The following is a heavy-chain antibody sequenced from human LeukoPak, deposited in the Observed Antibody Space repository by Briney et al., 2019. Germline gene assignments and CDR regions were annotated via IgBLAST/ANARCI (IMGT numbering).Heavy chain of an antibody. J-gene: IGHJ4*02. D-gene: IGHD4-17*01. CDR1: GYTFTGYY. CDR3: ARGLPYGDYGFDY. Sequence: GASVKVSCKASGYTFTGYYMHWVRQAPGQGLEWMGWINPNSGGTNYAQKFQGRVTMTRDTSISTAYMELSRLRSDDTAVYYCARGLPYGDYGFDYWGQGTLVTVSS. CDR2: INPNSGGT. V-gene: IGHV1-2*02.